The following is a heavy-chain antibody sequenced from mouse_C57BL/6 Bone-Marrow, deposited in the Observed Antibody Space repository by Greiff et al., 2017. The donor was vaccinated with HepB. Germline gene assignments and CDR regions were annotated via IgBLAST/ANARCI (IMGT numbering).Heavy chain of an antibody. J-gene: IGHJ4*01. D-gene: IGHD2-3*01. CDR1: GFTFSSYA. CDR3: ARDDGYYVDY. CDR2: ISDGGSYT. Sequence: EVKVVESGGGLVKPGGSLKLSCAASGFTFSSYAMSWVRQTPEKRLEWVATISDGGSYTYYPDNVKGRFTISRDNAKNNLYLQMSHLKSEDTAMYYCARDDGYYVDYWGQGTSVTVSS. V-gene: IGHV5-4*01.